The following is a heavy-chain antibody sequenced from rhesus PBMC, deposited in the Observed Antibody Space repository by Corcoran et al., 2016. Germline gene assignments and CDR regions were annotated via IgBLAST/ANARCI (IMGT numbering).Heavy chain of an antibody. CDR3: ATPTGGSPYYYFDY. Sequence: RLVESGAGLVQPGGSLRLSCVGSGFIFNDSWMNWVRQAQGKGLEWVALMKRKVDVKTADYAASVKERFTISRDDSKDTLYLEMNSLKIEDTAVYYCATPTGGSPYYYFDYWGPGVLVTVSS. CDR2: MKRKVDVKTA. CDR1: GFIFNDSW. J-gene: IGHJ4*01. D-gene: IGHD1-44*02. V-gene: IGHV3-30*02.